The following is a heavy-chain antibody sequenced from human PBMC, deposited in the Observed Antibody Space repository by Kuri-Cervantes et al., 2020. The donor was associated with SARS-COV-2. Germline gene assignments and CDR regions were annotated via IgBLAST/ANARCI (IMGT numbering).Heavy chain of an antibody. D-gene: IGHD3-3*01. CDR3: ARERGANYDFWSGYSYYYYYYMDV. CDR2: INPSGGST. J-gene: IGHJ6*03. CDR1: GYTFTDYH. V-gene: IGHV1-46*01. Sequence: ASVKVSCKASGYTFTDYHMHWVRQAPGQGLEWMGIINPSGGSTSYAQKFQGRVTMTRDTSTSTVYMELSSLRSEDTAVYYCARERGANYDFWSGYSYYYYYYMDVWGKGTTFTVSS.